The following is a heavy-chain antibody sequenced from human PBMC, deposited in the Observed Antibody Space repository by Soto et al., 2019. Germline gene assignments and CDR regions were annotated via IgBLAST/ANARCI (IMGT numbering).Heavy chain of an antibody. Sequence: QVQLVQSGAEVKKPGSSVKVSCKASGGSFSSYAISWVRQAPGQGLEWRGGIIPIFGTPSYAQKFQGRVTITADESTSTADMELSSLRAEDTAVYYCAREYRSSSGRFDNWGQGTLVTVSS. CDR3: AREYRSSSGRFDN. V-gene: IGHV1-69*01. CDR2: IIPIFGTP. CDR1: GGSFSSYA. J-gene: IGHJ4*02. D-gene: IGHD6-6*01.